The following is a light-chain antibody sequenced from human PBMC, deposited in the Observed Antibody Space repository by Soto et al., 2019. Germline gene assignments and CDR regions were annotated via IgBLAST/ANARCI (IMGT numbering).Light chain of an antibody. CDR2: DVS. CDR3: SSYTSSSTCLDV. CDR1: SSDVGGYNY. J-gene: IGLJ1*01. Sequence: QSALTQPASVSGSPGQSITISCTGTSSDVGGYNYVSWYQQHPGKAPKLMIYDVSNRPSGVSNRFSGSKSGNTASLTISGLQAEDEADYYCSSYTSSSTCLDVFGTGTKLTVL. V-gene: IGLV2-14*01.